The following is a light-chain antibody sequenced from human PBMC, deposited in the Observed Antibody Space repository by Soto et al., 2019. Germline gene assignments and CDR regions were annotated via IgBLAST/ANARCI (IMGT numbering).Light chain of an antibody. CDR3: CSFAGRNTLV. Sequence: QSALTQPASVSGSPGQSITISCTGTISDIETYNLVSWYQQYPGKAPKLLIYEDSKRPSGVSDRFSGSKSVNTASLTIYGLQAEDEADYHCCSFAGRNTLVFGAGTKVTVL. J-gene: IGLJ1*01. CDR1: ISDIETYNL. CDR2: EDS. V-gene: IGLV2-23*01.